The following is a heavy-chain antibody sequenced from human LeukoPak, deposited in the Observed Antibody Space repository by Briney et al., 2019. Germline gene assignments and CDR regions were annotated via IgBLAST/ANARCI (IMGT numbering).Heavy chain of an antibody. CDR2: ISGSGGAT. D-gene: IGHD3/OR15-3a*01. CDR1: GFTFSSYA. Sequence: PGGSLRLSCAGSGFTFSSYAMSWVRQAPGKGLEWVSTISGSGGATYYADSVKGRLTISRDNPKSTLYLQMTSLRAEDTALYYCAKAGTAMISYWGQGTLVTVSS. V-gene: IGHV3-23*01. J-gene: IGHJ4*02. CDR3: AKAGTAMISY.